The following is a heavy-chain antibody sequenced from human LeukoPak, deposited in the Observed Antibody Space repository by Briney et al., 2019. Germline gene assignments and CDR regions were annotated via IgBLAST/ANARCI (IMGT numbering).Heavy chain of an antibody. V-gene: IGHV3-23*01. CDR3: AKDYLPGPFGYSYGYSAFDI. Sequence: PGGSLRLSCAASGFTFSSYAMSWVRQAPGKGLEWVSAISGSGGSTYYADSVKGRFTISRDNSKNTLYLQMNSLRAGDTAVYYCAKDYLPGPFGYSYGYSAFDIWGQGTMVTVSS. CDR2: ISGSGGST. D-gene: IGHD5-18*01. CDR1: GFTFSSYA. J-gene: IGHJ3*02.